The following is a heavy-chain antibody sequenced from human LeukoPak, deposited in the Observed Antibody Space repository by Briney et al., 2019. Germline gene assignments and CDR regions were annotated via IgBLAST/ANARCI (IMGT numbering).Heavy chain of an antibody. V-gene: IGHV1-69*13. CDR1: GGTFGSFA. J-gene: IGHJ6*03. CDR3: ARGPPLTYDHTPEGYYHYYMDV. D-gene: IGHD1-14*01. CDR2: IIPIFATT. Sequence: ASVKVSCKTSGGTFGSFAIAWLRQAPGQGLEWMGGIIPIFATTNYAREFQGRVSITADEFTSTVYMELTSLRSDDTGVYYCARGPPLTYDHTPEGYYHYYMDVWGKGTTIIISS.